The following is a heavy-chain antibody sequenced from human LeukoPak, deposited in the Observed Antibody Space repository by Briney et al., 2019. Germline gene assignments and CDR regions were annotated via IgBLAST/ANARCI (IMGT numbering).Heavy chain of an antibody. CDR2: INPNSGGT. V-gene: IGHV1-2*02. CDR1: GGTFSSYA. D-gene: IGHD1-14*01. CDR3: ARAPGRISRDY. Sequence: GASVKVSCKASGGTFSSYAISWVRQAPGQGLEWMGWINPNSGGTNYAQKFQGRVTMTRDTSISTAYMELSRLRSDDTAVYYCARAPGRISRDYWGQGTLVTVSS. J-gene: IGHJ4*02.